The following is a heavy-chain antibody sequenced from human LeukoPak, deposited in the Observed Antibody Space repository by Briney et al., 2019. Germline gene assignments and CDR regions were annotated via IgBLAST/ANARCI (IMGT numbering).Heavy chain of an antibody. CDR1: GGTFSSYA. D-gene: IGHD6-19*01. CDR2: IIPIFGTA. CDR3: ARHPGVAVAGTFDY. Sequence: SVKVSCKASGGTFSSYAISWVRQAPGQGLEWMGGIIPIFGTANYAQKFQGRVTITADESTSTAYMELSSLRSEDTAVYYCARHPGVAVAGTFDYWGQGTLVTVSS. V-gene: IGHV1-69*13. J-gene: IGHJ4*02.